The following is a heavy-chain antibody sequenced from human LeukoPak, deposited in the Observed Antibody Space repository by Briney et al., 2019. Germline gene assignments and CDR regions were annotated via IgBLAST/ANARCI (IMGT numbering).Heavy chain of an antibody. Sequence: GGSLRLSCAASGFTFSRYGMPWVRQAPGKGLEWVSVIYSGGSTYYADSVKGRFTIPRHNSKNTLYLQMNSLRAEDTAVYYCARLGGKSNSGDYWGQGTLVTVSS. CDR2: IYSGGST. J-gene: IGHJ4*02. CDR1: GFTFSRYG. V-gene: IGHV3-53*04. D-gene: IGHD4-23*01. CDR3: ARLGGKSNSGDY.